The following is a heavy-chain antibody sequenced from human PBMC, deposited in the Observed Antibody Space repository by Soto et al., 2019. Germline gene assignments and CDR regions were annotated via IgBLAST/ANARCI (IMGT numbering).Heavy chain of an antibody. Sequence: QVQLVQSGAEVKKPGASVKVSCRASGYTFISYYIHWVRQAPGQGLEWMGLINPSDAYTDYAQNFQGRVTLTRDTSTSIVYMELSSLRSEDTAIYYCARDHVDTPMTNFDYWGQGTLVTVSS. D-gene: IGHD5-18*01. J-gene: IGHJ4*02. CDR2: INPSDAYT. CDR1: GYTFISYY. V-gene: IGHV1-46*01. CDR3: ARDHVDTPMTNFDY.